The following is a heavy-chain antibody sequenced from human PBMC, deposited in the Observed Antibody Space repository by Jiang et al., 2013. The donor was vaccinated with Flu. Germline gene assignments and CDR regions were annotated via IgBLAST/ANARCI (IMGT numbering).Heavy chain of an antibody. Sequence: SGAEVKKPGESLKISCKGSGYSFTSYWIGWVRQMPGKGLEWMGIIYPGDSDTRYSPSFQGQVTISADKSISTAYLQWSSLKASDTAMYYCARPLVRYYYDSSGDGEAFDIWGQGTMVTVSS. D-gene: IGHD3-22*01. CDR1: GYSFTSYW. V-gene: IGHV5-51*01. J-gene: IGHJ3*02. CDR3: ARPLVRYYYDSSGDGEAFDI. CDR2: IYPGDSDT.